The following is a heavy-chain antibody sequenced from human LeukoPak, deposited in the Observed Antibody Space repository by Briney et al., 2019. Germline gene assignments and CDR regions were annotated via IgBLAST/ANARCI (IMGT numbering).Heavy chain of an antibody. CDR2: INSISTAI. V-gene: IGHV3-21*01. D-gene: IGHD2-2*01. CDR3: ARLSGYCGTTNCYHGFDP. J-gene: IGHJ5*02. CDR1: GFTFSNFN. Sequence: GESLRLSCAASGFTFSNFNLNWVRQAPGRGLEWVSSINSISTAIYYADSVKGRFTISRDNAKNSLYLQMDSLRAEDTAVYYCARLSGYCGTTNCYHGFDPWGQGTLVTVSS.